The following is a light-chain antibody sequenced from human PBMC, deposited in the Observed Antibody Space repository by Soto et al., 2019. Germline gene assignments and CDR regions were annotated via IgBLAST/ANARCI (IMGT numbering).Light chain of an antibody. J-gene: IGKJ2*01. V-gene: IGKV1-39*01. CDR1: QRISIY. CDR2: AAS. CDR3: QQSYNAPRYT. Sequence: DIQMTQSPSSLSASVGDRVIITCRASQRISIYLNWYQQKPGKAPKLLIFAASSLQSEVQSRFSGSGSETDFTLTISSLQPEDFATYYCQQSYNAPRYTFGQGTKLAIK.